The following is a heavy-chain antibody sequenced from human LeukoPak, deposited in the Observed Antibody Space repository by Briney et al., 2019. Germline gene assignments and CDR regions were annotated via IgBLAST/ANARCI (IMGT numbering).Heavy chain of an antibody. J-gene: IGHJ5*02. D-gene: IGHD3-22*01. Sequence: GGSLRLSCAASGFTLSNYGMHWVRQAPGKELEWVAVISYDGSNKYYADSVKGRFTISRDNSKNTLYLQMNSLRAEDTAVYYCAKAAYDSSGFNWFDPWGQGTLVTVSS. CDR3: AKAAYDSSGFNWFDP. CDR1: GFTLSNYG. V-gene: IGHV3-30*18. CDR2: ISYDGSNK.